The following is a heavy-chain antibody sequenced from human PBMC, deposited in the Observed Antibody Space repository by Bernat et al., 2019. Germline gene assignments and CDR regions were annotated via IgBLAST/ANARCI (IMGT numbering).Heavy chain of an antibody. V-gene: IGHV3-74*01. CDR1: GFTFSSFW. CDR3: ASSIPSWEDAFDI. J-gene: IGHJ3*02. D-gene: IGHD1-26*01. Sequence: EVQVVESGGGLVQPGGSLRLSCAASGFTFSSFWMHWVRQAPEKGLVWVSRISSDGGSTNYADSVKGRFTISRDNAKNKLYLQKNSLRAEDTAVYYCASSIPSWEDAFDIWGQGTMVTVSS. CDR2: ISSDGGST.